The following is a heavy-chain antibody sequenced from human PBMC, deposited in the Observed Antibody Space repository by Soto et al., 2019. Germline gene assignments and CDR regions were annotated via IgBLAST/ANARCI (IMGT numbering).Heavy chain of an antibody. Sequence: ASVKVSCKASGYTFTSYAMRWVRQAPGQRLEWMGWINAGNGNTKYSQKFQGRVTITRDTSASTAYMELSSLRSEDTAVYYCARVLRYFDWLLLGYWGQGTLVTVSS. CDR1: GYTFTSYA. D-gene: IGHD3-9*01. V-gene: IGHV1-3*01. J-gene: IGHJ4*02. CDR3: ARVLRYFDWLLLGY. CDR2: INAGNGNT.